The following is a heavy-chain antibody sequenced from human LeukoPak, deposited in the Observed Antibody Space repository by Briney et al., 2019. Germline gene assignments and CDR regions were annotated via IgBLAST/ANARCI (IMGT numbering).Heavy chain of an antibody. CDR2: IYYSGST. J-gene: IGHJ1*01. CDR1: GGSIRSYY. CDR3: AIVIIMTGHLGS. D-gene: IGHD3-10*01. Sequence: WDTLSLLCTVSGGSIRSYYESWIRQPPGKGLEWIGYIYYSGSTNYNTPLEGRVTISVNTSKNQFSLNQISVTAADTTVYYSAIVIIMTGHLGSRGQG. V-gene: IGHV4-59*08.